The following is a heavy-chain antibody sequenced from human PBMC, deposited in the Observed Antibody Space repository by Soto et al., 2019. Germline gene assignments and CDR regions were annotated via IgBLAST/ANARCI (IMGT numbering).Heavy chain of an antibody. CDR3: TKGGTVPFDY. J-gene: IGHJ4*02. Sequence: QVQFMQSGGGVVQPGTSLRLSCATSGVTFSRYVMHWVRQAPGERLEWVAVVFFDGNYKNYGDSVKGRFTVSRDNSKNTTYLQMNGLRPEDTGVYYCTKGGTVPFDYWGQGSLVIVSS. CDR2: VFFDGNYK. V-gene: IGHV3-30*18. CDR1: GVTFSRYV. D-gene: IGHD3-16*01.